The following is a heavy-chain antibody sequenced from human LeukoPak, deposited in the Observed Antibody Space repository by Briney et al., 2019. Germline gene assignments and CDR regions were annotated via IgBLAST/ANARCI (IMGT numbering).Heavy chain of an antibody. Sequence: SETLSLTCSVSGDSISTTAYYWAWIRQPPGKGLEWIGNIYYSGNTFHSPSLRSRVTISVDTSKNQFSLKLTSVTAADTAVYYCSRLQYTYGPEFDHWGQGTLVTVSS. CDR1: GDSISTTAYY. D-gene: IGHD5-18*01. J-gene: IGHJ4*02. V-gene: IGHV4-39*01. CDR2: IYYSGNT. CDR3: SRLQYTYGPEFDH.